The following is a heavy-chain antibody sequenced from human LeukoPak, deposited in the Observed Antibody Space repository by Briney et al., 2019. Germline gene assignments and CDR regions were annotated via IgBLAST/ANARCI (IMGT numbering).Heavy chain of an antibody. D-gene: IGHD3-22*01. J-gene: IGHJ3*01. CDR3: ASPPSYYYETSGYSHDAFDL. V-gene: IGHV4-39*01. CDR2: ISHSGSA. Sequence: SETLSLTCTVSGVPLSSNTYYWGWIRQPPGKGLEWMGSISHSGSAYYNPSLKSRVSISVDTSMTQMSLKLSSVTASDTAVYYCASPPSYYYETSGYSHDAFDLWGQGTMITVSS. CDR1: GVPLSSNTYY.